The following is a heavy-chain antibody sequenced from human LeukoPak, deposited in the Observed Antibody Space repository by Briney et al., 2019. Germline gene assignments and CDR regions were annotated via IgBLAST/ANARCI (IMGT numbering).Heavy chain of an antibody. J-gene: IGHJ4*02. V-gene: IGHV3-7*01. CDR2: IKQDGSEK. CDR1: GFTFSGYW. Sequence: PGGSLRLSCAASGFTFSGYWMTWVRQGRGKGLEWVANIKQDGSEKYYLDSVKGRFTISRDNAKNSLYLQMNSLRAEDTAVYYCARGRYPLTGYSAYYFDYWGQGTLVTVSS. CDR3: ARGRYPLTGYSAYYFDY. D-gene: IGHD3-9*01.